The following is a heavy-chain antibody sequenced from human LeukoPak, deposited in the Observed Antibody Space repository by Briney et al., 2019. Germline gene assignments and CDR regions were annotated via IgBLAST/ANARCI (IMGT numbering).Heavy chain of an antibody. CDR2: INHSGGT. CDR1: GGSFSGYY. V-gene: IGHV4-34*01. J-gene: IGHJ4*02. Sequence: SETLSLTCAVYGGSFSGYYCNWIRQPPGKGLEWIGEINHSGGTNYDPSLKRRVTISVDTSKNQSSLKLSSVTAADTAVYYCARGRTRGFDYWGQGTLVTVSS. CDR3: ARGRTRGFDY.